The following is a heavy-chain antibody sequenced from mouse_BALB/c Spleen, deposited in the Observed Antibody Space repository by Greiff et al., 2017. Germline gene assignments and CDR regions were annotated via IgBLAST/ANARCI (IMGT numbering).Heavy chain of an antibody. Sequence: DVHLVESGGGLVKPGGSLKLSCAASGFAFSSYDMSWVRQTPEKRLEWVAYISSGGGSTYYPDTVKGRFTISRDNAKNTLYLQMSSLKSEDTAMYYCARQGMITTFDYWGQGTTLTVSS. J-gene: IGHJ2*01. D-gene: IGHD2-4*01. CDR2: ISSGGGST. CDR1: GFAFSSYD. CDR3: ARQGMITTFDY. V-gene: IGHV5-12-1*01.